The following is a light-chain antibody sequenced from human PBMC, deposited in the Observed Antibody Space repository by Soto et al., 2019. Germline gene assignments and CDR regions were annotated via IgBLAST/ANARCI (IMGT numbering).Light chain of an antibody. Sequence: EIVMTQSPATLSVSPGEGATLSCRASQSVSGNLAWYQQKPGQAPRLLIYGASNRATGIPARFSGSGSGTAFTLTISSLQSEDFAVYYCQQYNSWPLTFGGGTKVEIK. CDR3: QQYNSWPLT. J-gene: IGKJ4*01. CDR1: QSVSGN. V-gene: IGKV3-15*01. CDR2: GAS.